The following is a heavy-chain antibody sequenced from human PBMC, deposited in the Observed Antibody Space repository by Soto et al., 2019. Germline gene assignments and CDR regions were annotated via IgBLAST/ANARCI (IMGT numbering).Heavy chain of an antibody. V-gene: IGHV4-30-4*01. CDR1: GGSISSGDYY. CDR3: ARMVRGVIVAYNWFDP. CDR2: IYYSGST. J-gene: IGHJ5*02. Sequence: LSLTCTVSGGSISSGDYYWSWIRQPPGKGLEWIGYIYYSGSTYYNPSLKSRVTISVDTSKNQFSLKLSSVTAADTAVYYCARMVRGVIVAYNWFDPWGQGTLVTVSS. D-gene: IGHD3-10*01.